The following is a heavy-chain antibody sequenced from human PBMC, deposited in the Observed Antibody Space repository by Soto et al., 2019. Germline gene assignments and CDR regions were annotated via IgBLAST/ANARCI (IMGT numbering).Heavy chain of an antibody. CDR3: ARDGTGYDRGDY. CDR1: GCTFNNYN. J-gene: IGHJ4*02. CDR2: ITSSSSTI. V-gene: IGHV3-48*01. D-gene: IGHD5-12*01. Sequence: EVQLVESGGGLVQPGGSLRLSCAASGCTFNNYNMNWVRQAPGKGLEWVSYITSSSSTIYYADSVKGRFTISRDNAKNSLYLQMDSLRAEDTAVYYCARDGTGYDRGDYWGQGTLVTDSS.